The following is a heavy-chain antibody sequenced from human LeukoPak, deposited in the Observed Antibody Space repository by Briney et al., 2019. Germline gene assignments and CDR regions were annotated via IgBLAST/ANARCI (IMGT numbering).Heavy chain of an antibody. CDR1: GGTFSSYA. V-gene: IGHV1-69*05. CDR3: ASSMGRDGYKLGRG. CDR2: IIPIFGTA. D-gene: IGHD5-24*01. J-gene: IGHJ4*02. Sequence: SVKVSCKASGGTFSSYAISWVRQAPGQGLEWMGRIIPIFGTANYAQKFQGRVTITTDESTSTAYMELSSLRSEDTAVYYCASSMGRDGYKLGRGWGQGTLVTVSS.